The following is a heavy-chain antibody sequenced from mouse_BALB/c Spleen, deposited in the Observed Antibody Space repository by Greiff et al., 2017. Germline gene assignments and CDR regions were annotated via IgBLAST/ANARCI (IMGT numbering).Heavy chain of an antibody. CDR2: ISSGGSYT. Sequence: EVKVVESGGGLVKPGGSLKLSCAASGFTFSSYAMSWVRQSPEKRLEWVAEISSGGSYTYYPDTVTGRFTISRDNAKNTLYLEMSSLRSEDTAMYYCARGGGLRAMDYWGQGTSVTVSS. V-gene: IGHV5-9-4*01. CDR1: GFTFSSYA. D-gene: IGHD2-4*01. J-gene: IGHJ4*01. CDR3: ARGGGLRAMDY.